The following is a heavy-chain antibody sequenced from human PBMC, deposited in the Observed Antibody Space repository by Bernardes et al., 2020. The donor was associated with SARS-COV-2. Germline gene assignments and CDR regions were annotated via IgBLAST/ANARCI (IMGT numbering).Heavy chain of an antibody. CDR2: IRTAGDT. CDR3: ARADYGGSFYYYYGMDV. CDR1: RFSFSSYD. J-gene: IGHJ6*02. D-gene: IGHD2-15*01. Sequence: GSLRLACVASRFSFSSYDIHCVRRVTGKGLEWDSAIRTAGDTYNPGSVTARFPIPRENAKNSLYLQMNSLRAGDTAVYYCARADYGGSFYYYYGMDVWGQGTTVTVSS. V-gene: IGHV3-13*01.